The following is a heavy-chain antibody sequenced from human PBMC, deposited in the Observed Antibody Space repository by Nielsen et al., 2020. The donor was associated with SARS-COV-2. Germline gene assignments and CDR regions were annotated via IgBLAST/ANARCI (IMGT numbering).Heavy chain of an antibody. J-gene: IGHJ4*02. D-gene: IGHD3-3*01. CDR2: ISGSGGST. CDR1: GFTFSSYA. V-gene: IGHV3-23*01. Sequence: GESLKISCAASGFTFSSYAMSWVRQAPGKGLEWVSAISGSGGSTYYADSVKGRFTISRDNSKNTLYLQMNSLRAEDTAVYYCARGYDFWSGYLIYWGQGTLVTVSS. CDR3: ARGYDFWSGYLIY.